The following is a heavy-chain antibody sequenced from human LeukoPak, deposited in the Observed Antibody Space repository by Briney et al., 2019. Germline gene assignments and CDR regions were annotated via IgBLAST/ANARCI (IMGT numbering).Heavy chain of an antibody. J-gene: IGHJ6*03. V-gene: IGHV4-59*01. CDR3: ARETSQKGAHYMDV. Sequence: PSETLSLTCTVAGGSISSYYWSWIRQPPGKGLKWIGYIYYSGSTSYSPSLRRRVTISVDTSKNQFSLKLSSVTAADTAVYYWARETSQKGAHYMDVWGKGTTVTISS. CDR1: GGSISSYY. CDR2: IYYSGST. D-gene: IGHD3-16*01.